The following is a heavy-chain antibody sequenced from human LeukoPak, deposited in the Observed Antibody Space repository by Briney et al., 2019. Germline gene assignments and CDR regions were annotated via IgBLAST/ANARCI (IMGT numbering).Heavy chain of an antibody. CDR2: IRSKANSYAP. Sequence: GGSLRLSCAASGFTFSGSAMHWVRQASGKGLEWVGRIRSKANSYAPAYAASVKGRFTISRDDSKNTAYLQMNSLKTEDTAVYYCTRQGDCSSTSCYFSYYYYYMDVWGKGTTVTVSS. D-gene: IGHD2-2*01. CDR1: GFTFSGSA. CDR3: TRQGDCSSTSCYFSYYYYYMDV. J-gene: IGHJ6*03. V-gene: IGHV3-73*01.